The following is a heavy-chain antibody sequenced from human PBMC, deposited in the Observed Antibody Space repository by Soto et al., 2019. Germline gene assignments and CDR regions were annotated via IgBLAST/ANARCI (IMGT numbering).Heavy chain of an antibody. CDR1: GGSITSHY. CDR3: ASQGFGHLHGVVDV. V-gene: IGHV4-59*08. CDR2: IHHGGST. J-gene: IGHJ6*02. D-gene: IGHD3-10*01. Sequence: QVQLQESGPGLVKPLETLSLTCSVSGGSITSHYCSWFRQSPGKGLEWIGYIHHGGSTSYNPSLKSRVTMSVDTSKTQFSLKVSSVTAADTALYYCASQGFGHLHGVVDVWGPGTTVTVSS.